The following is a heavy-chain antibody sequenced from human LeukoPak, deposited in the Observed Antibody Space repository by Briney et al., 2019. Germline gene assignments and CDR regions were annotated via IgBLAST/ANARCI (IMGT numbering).Heavy chain of an antibody. Sequence: LSLTCTVSGGSISSGNYYWSWIRQAPGKGLEWVSYISSSGSTIYYADSVKGRFTISRDNAKNSLYLQMNSLRAEDTAVYYCARVGQLAVFWFDPWGQGTLVTVSS. CDR2: ISSSGSTI. J-gene: IGHJ5*02. CDR1: GGSISSGNYY. D-gene: IGHD6-6*01. CDR3: ARVGQLAVFWFDP. V-gene: IGHV3-11*01.